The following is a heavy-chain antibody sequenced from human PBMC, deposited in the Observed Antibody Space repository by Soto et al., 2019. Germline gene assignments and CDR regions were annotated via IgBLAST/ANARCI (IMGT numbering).Heavy chain of an antibody. V-gene: IGHV2-5*02. CDR2: IYWDDDK. J-gene: IGHJ4*02. CDR1: GFSLSTSGVG. Sequence: QITLKESGPTLVKPTQTLTLTCTFSGFSLSTSGVGVGWIRQPPGKALEWLALIYWDDDKRYSPSLKSRLTNTKDTSKNQVVLTMTNMDPVDTATYYCAHPGSSWYYFDYWGQGTLVTVSS. D-gene: IGHD6-13*01. CDR3: AHPGSSWYYFDY.